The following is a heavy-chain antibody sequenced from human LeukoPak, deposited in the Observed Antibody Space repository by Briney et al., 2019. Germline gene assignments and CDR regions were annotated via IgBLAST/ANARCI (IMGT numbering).Heavy chain of an antibody. CDR3: ARAKIATRDPNNWFDP. D-gene: IGHD1-26*01. J-gene: IGHJ5*02. Sequence: SETLSLTCTVSAYSISSGYYWGWIRQPPGKGLEWIGSIYHSGSTYYNPSLKSRVTISVDTSKNQFSLKLRSVTAADTAVYFCARAKIATRDPNNWFDPWGQGTLVTVSS. V-gene: IGHV4-38-2*02. CDR1: AYSISSGYY. CDR2: IYHSGST.